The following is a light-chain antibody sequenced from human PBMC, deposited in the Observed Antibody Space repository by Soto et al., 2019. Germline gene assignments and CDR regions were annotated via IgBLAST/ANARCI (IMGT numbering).Light chain of an antibody. Sequence: EIVLTQSPAPLSVSPGDRATLSCRSSQNINSNLAWYQQQPGQAPRLLIYGASTRATAVPDRFSGSGSGTDFTLTITSLQSDDVAVYFCQQYSDWPITFGQGTRLEI. CDR3: QQYSDWPIT. CDR2: GAS. CDR1: QNINSN. V-gene: IGKV3-15*01. J-gene: IGKJ5*01.